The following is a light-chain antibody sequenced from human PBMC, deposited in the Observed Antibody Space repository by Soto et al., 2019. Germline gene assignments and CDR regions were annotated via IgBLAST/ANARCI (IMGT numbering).Light chain of an antibody. Sequence: DIQVTQSPSSLSASLGDRVTITCRANQAIGVYLAWFQQQPGKVPKLLIYAASALQSGVTSRFSGSGSGTDFTITISSLQPEDIVTYYSQKYNSAHLTFGGGTKVEI. CDR2: AAS. V-gene: IGKV1-27*01. CDR1: QAIGVY. J-gene: IGKJ4*01. CDR3: QKYNSAHLT.